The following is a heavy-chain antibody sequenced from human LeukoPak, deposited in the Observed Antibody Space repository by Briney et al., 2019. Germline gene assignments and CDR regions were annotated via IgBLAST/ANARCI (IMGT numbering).Heavy chain of an antibody. Sequence: GGSLRLSCAASGFTFSSYSMNWVRQAPGKGLEWVSSISSSSSYIYYADSVKGRFTISRDNAKNSLYLQMNSLRAEDTAVYYCAKVDTAMGSLDAFDIWGQGTMVAVSS. CDR2: ISSSSSYI. V-gene: IGHV3-21*01. CDR3: AKVDTAMGSLDAFDI. J-gene: IGHJ3*02. D-gene: IGHD5-18*01. CDR1: GFTFSSYS.